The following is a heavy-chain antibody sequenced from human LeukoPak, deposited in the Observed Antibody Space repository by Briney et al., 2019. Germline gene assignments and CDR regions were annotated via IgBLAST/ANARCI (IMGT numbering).Heavy chain of an antibody. CDR3: AKDYRGQDSLFDY. D-gene: IGHD3-10*01. CDR1: GFTFSSYV. J-gene: IGHJ4*02. V-gene: IGHV3-23*01. Sequence: GGSLRLSCAASGFTFSSYVMSWVRQAPGKGLEWVSGISGRGSSTYYADSVKGRFTISRDNSKNTLYLQMNTLRAEDTAVYYCAKDYRGQDSLFDYWGQGTLVIVSS. CDR2: ISGRGSST.